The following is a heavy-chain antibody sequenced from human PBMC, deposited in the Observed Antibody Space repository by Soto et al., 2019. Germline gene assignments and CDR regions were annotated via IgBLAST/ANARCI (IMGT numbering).Heavy chain of an antibody. CDR1: GYRFTSYC. Sequence: GESLKISGRTSGYRFTSYCIAWVRQMPGKGLEWMGIIFPSDSDTRYSQSFQGQVTISADRSTSTVFLQWASLKASDTAVYFCARKDNSGYFNWFDPWGKGTLVTVYS. V-gene: IGHV5-51*01. D-gene: IGHD3-22*01. CDR2: IFPSDSDT. CDR3: ARKDNSGYFNWFDP. J-gene: IGHJ5*02.